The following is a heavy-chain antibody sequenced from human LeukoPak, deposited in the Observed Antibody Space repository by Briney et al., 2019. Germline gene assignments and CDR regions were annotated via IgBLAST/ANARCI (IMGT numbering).Heavy chain of an antibody. CDR1: GFTFSSYG. CDR3: ARAKIQEVTFFGVVIPAYDAFDI. J-gene: IGHJ3*02. Sequence: PGRSLRLSCAASGFTFSSYGMHWVRQAPGKGLEWVAVIWYDGSNKYYADSVKGRFTISRDNSKNTLYLQMNSLRAEDTAVYYCARAKIQEVTFFGVVIPAYDAFDIWGQGTMVTVSS. V-gene: IGHV3-33*01. D-gene: IGHD3-3*01. CDR2: IWYDGSNK.